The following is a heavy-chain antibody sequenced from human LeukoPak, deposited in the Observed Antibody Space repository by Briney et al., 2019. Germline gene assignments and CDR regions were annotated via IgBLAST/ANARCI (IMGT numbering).Heavy chain of an antibody. J-gene: IGHJ2*01. CDR3: ARTLYYYDSSGSPAHWYFDL. V-gene: IGHV4-59*01. Sequence: SETLSLTCSVSGGSISSYYWSWLRQPPGKGLEWIGYIYYSGNTNYNPSLTSRVTISVDTSKKQFSLKLTSVTAADTAVYYCARTLYYYDSSGSPAHWYFDLWGRGTLVTVSS. D-gene: IGHD3-22*01. CDR1: GGSISSYY. CDR2: IYYSGNT.